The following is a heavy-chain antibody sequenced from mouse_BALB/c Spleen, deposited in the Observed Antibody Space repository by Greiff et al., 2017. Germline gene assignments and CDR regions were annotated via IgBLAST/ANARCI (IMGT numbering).Heavy chain of an antibody. D-gene: IGHD1-1*01. CDR3: AKHEDYYGSSPLFAY. CDR1: GFSLTDYG. Sequence: QVQLKQSGPGLVAPSQSLSITCTVSGFSLTDYGVSWIRQPPGKGLEWLGVIWGGGSTYYNSALKSRLSISKDNSKSQVFLKMNSLQTDDTAMYYCAKHEDYYGSSPLFAYWGQGTLVTVSA. J-gene: IGHJ3*01. CDR2: IWGGGST. V-gene: IGHV2-6-5*01.